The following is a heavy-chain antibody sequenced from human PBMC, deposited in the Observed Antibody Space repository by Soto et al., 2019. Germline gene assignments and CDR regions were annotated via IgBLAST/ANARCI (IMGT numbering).Heavy chain of an antibody. V-gene: IGHV1-46*01. J-gene: IGHJ3*02. CDR1: GYTFTSYY. D-gene: IGHD3-10*01. CDR3: ARGSGRKDAFDI. Sequence: GASVKVSCKASGYTFTSYYMHWVRQAPGQGLEWMGIINPSGGSTSYAQTFQGRVTMTRDTSTSTAYMELSSLRSEDTAVYYCARGSGRKDAFDIWGQGTMVTVSS. CDR2: INPSGGST.